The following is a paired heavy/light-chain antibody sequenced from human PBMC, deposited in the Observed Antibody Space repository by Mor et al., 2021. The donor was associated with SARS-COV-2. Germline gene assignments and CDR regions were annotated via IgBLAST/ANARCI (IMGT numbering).Light chain of an antibody. CDR2: DVS. V-gene: IGLV2-14*03. CDR1: SSDVGGHNY. CDR3: SSYTTSSTQV. Sequence: QSALTQPASVSGSPGQSITVSCTGTSSDVGGHNYVSWYQQHPGKVPKLMIYDVSYRPSGVSNRFSGSKSGNTASLTISGLQAEDEADYYCSSYTTSSTQVFGTGTKVTVL. J-gene: IGLJ1*01.
Heavy chain of an antibody. CDR1: GYSFDNYW. CDR2: IFPGDSDT. CDR3: ARRSNDWTINPYSLDV. J-gene: IGHJ3*01. V-gene: IGHV5-51*01. Sequence: EVQLVQSEAEVKKPGDSLKISCKGSGYSFDNYWIAWVRQMPGKGLEWMGNIFPGDSDTRYSPSFQGQVTLSIDTSISTAYLQWNSLQVSDTATFYCARRSNDWTINPYSLDVWGQGTVVTVSS. D-gene: IGHD3-9*01.